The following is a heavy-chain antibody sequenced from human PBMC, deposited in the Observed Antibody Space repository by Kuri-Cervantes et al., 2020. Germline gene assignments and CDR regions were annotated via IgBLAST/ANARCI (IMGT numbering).Heavy chain of an antibody. D-gene: IGHD5-18*01. CDR2: INPNSGGT. Sequence: ASVKVSCKASGYTFTSYAMNWVRQAPGQGLEWMGWINPNSGGTNYAQKFQGRVTMTRDTSISTAYMELSRLRSDDTAVYYCARDRRVNGYSYGSIDYWGQGTLVTVSS. CDR1: GYTFTSYA. CDR3: ARDRRVNGYSYGSIDY. V-gene: IGHV1-2*02. J-gene: IGHJ4*02.